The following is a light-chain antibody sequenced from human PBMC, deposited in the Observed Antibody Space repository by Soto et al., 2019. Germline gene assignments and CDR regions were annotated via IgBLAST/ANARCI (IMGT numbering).Light chain of an antibody. J-gene: IGLJ1*01. Sequence: SALTQPASVSGSPGQSITISCAGTRSDNGASNSVSWYQHLPGRSPTLIIYEATNRPSGVSERFSGSKAGDTASLTISGLQADDEAEYFCISYTTDHTFVFGSGTKVTVL. CDR1: RSDNGASNS. CDR2: EAT. V-gene: IGLV2-14*01. CDR3: ISYTTDHTFV.